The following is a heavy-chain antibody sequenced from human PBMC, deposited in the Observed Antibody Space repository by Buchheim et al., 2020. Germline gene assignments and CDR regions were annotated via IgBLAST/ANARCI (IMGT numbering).Heavy chain of an antibody. Sequence: EVQLVESGGGLVQPGGSLRLSCAASGFTFSSYEMNWVRQAPGKGLEWVSYISSSGSTIYYADSVKGRFIISRDNAKNSLYLQMNSLRAEDTAVYYCARAGLLWFGELLGWYYFDYWGQGTL. J-gene: IGHJ4*02. D-gene: IGHD3-10*01. CDR1: GFTFSSYE. CDR2: ISSSGSTI. V-gene: IGHV3-48*03. CDR3: ARAGLLWFGELLGWYYFDY.